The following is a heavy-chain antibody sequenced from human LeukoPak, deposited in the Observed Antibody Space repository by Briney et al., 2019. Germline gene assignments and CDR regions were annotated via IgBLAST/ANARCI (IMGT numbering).Heavy chain of an antibody. D-gene: IGHD1-26*01. CDR2: SYSGGST. Sequence: QPGGSLRLSCAASVFTARINYISWVRQAPAQGLEWVSVSYSGGSTYYANSVKGRFTISRANSKNTLYLQMNSLRAEDTAVYYCAKDGVIVGATYYYFDYWGQGTLVTVSS. J-gene: IGHJ4*02. CDR1: VFTARINY. V-gene: IGHV3-66*02. CDR3: AKDGVIVGATYYYFDY.